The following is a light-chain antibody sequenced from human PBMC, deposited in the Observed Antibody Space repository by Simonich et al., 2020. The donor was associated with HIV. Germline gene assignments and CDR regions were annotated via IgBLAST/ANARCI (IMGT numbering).Light chain of an antibody. CDR1: ASDVGSYNL. V-gene: IGLV2-23*01. CDR2: EGS. Sequence: QSALTQPPSVSGSPGQSITISCTGTASDVGSYNLVSWYLQPPGKAPKLMIYEGSKRPSGVSTRFFGSKSGNTASLTISGLQAEDEADYYCCSYAGSSSYVFGTGTKVTVL. J-gene: IGLJ1*01. CDR3: CSYAGSSSYV.